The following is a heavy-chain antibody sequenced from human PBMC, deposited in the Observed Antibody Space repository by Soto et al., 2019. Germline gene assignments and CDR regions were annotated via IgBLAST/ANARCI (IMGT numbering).Heavy chain of an antibody. CDR1: GGSISSYY. D-gene: IGHD3-16*02. Sequence: SETLSLTCTVSGGSISSYYWSWIRQPPGKGLEWIGYIYYSGSTNYNPSLKSRVTISVDTSKNQFSLKLSSVTAADTAVYYCASSYDYIWGSYRSTGALDIWGQGTMVTVSS. CDR3: ASSYDYIWGSYRSTGALDI. V-gene: IGHV4-59*01. J-gene: IGHJ3*02. CDR2: IYYSGST.